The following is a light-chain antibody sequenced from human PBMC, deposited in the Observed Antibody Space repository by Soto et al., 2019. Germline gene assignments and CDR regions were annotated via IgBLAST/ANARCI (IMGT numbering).Light chain of an antibody. J-gene: IGLJ1*01. Sequence: QSALTQPASVSGSPGQSITXSCTGTSSXVXGYNYVSWYQQHPGIAPKLLIYGVTNRPSGVSTRFSGSKSGNTASLTISGLQAEDEADYHCSSYTSXSTLLYLFGTGTKVTVL. CDR2: GVT. V-gene: IGLV2-14*01. CDR3: SSYTSXSTLLYL. CDR1: SSXVXGYNY.